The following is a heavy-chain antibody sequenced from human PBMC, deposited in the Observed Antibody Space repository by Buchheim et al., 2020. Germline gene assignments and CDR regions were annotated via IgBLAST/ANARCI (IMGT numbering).Heavy chain of an antibody. Sequence: VQSGGQSGGGVVQPGRSLRLSCAGTGLKFDSYTMHWVRQAPGKGLEWVALISYDGSDKYYADSVKGRFTISRDNFKTTLDLQMNSLRAEDTALYYCATHYYGSGSYSNFLLGYWGQGTL. V-gene: IGHV3-30*04. CDR3: ATHYYGSGSYSNFLLGY. CDR2: ISYDGSDK. J-gene: IGHJ4*02. CDR1: GLKFDSYT. D-gene: IGHD3-10*01.